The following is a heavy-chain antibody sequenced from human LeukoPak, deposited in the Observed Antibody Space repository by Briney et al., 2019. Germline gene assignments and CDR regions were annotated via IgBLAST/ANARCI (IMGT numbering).Heavy chain of an antibody. Sequence: SETLSLTCTVSGGSISSSSYYWGWIRQPPGKGLEWIGSIYYSGSTYYNPSLKSRVTISVDTSKNQFSLKLSSVTAADTAVYYCARGLDNRIQLWLGFDYWGQGTLVTVSS. D-gene: IGHD5-18*01. CDR1: GGSISSSSYY. CDR3: ARGLDNRIQLWLGFDY. V-gene: IGHV4-39*01. CDR2: IYYSGST. J-gene: IGHJ4*02.